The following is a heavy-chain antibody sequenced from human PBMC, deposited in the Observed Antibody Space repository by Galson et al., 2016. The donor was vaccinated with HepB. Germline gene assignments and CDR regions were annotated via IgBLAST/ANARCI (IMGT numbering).Heavy chain of an antibody. CDR3: ARERFCSSATCYVGDAFHI. Sequence: PLRLSCAASGFTFSTYYMTWVRQPPGKGLEWVAGIKQDGSEKYYVDSVKGRFTISRDNAKNSLYVQMDSLRAEDTAVYFCARERFCSSATCYVGDAFHIGGQGTMVTVSS. CDR2: IKQDGSEK. CDR1: GFTFSTYY. V-gene: IGHV3-7*05. J-gene: IGHJ3*02. D-gene: IGHD2-2*01.